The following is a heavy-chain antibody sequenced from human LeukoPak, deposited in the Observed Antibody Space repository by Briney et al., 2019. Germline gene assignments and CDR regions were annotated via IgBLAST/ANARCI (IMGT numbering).Heavy chain of an antibody. J-gene: IGHJ6*02. CDR3: ARDPPPYYYGTDV. CDR2: IYSGGST. V-gene: IGHV3-53*01. CDR1: GFTFSSYA. Sequence: QSGGSLRLSCAASGFTFSSYAMHWVRQAPGKGLEWVSVIYSGGSTYYADSVKGRFTISRDNSKNTLYLQMNSLRAEDTAVYYCARDPPPYYYGTDVWGQGTTVTVSS.